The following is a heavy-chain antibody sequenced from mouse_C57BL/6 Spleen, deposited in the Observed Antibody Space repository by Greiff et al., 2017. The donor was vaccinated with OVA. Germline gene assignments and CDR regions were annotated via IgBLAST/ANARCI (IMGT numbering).Heavy chain of an antibody. CDR2: IDPSDSET. Sequence: QVQLQQPGAELVRPGSSVKLSCKASGYTFTSYWMHWVKQRPIQGLEWIGNIDPSDSETHYNQKFKDKATLTVDKSSSTAYMQLSSLTSEDSAVYYCARREETYYSNFYAMDYWGQGTSVTVSS. CDR1: GYTFTSYW. CDR3: ARREETYYSNFYAMDY. V-gene: IGHV1-52*01. D-gene: IGHD2-5*01. J-gene: IGHJ4*01.